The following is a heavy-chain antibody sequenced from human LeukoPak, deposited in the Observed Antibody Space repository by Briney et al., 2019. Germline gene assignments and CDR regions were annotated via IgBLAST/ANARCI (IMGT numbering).Heavy chain of an antibody. J-gene: IGHJ5*02. V-gene: IGHV1-2*02. D-gene: IGHD6-6*01. CDR2: INPSSGAT. Sequence: ASLKVSCQASGYGFTDYYVHWIRQAPGQGLEWMGWINPSSGATIYAQKFQGRVTMTRDTFITTAYMEINSLVSDDTAVYYCARGWQINSSGGFVDPWGQGTLVTVSS. CDR1: GYGFTDYY. CDR3: ARGWQINSSGGFVDP.